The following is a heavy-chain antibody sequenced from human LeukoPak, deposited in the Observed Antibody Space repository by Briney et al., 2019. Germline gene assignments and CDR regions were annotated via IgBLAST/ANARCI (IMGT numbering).Heavy chain of an antibody. CDR2: IDPSDSYT. Sequence: GESLKISCKGSGYSFTSYWISWVRQMPGQGLEWMGRIDPSDSYTNYSPSFQGHVTISADKSISTAYLQWSSLKASDTAMYYCASSSYDSRPFDYWGQGTLVTVSS. J-gene: IGHJ4*02. CDR3: ASSSYDSRPFDY. V-gene: IGHV5-10-1*01. D-gene: IGHD3-22*01. CDR1: GYSFTSYW.